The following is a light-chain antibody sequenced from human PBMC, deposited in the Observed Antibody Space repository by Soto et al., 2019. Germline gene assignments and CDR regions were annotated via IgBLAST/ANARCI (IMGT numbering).Light chain of an antibody. CDR3: QQYGATLWT. V-gene: IGKV4-1*01. CDR2: WAS. J-gene: IGKJ1*01. Sequence: DIVMTQSPDSLAVSLGERATINCKSSQSLVYSANNKNYLAWYQQKPGQPPKLLIYWASVRESGVPDRFSGSGSGTDFTLAISSLQAEEVAVYYCQQYGATLWTFGPGTKVEVK. CDR1: QSLVYSANNKNY.